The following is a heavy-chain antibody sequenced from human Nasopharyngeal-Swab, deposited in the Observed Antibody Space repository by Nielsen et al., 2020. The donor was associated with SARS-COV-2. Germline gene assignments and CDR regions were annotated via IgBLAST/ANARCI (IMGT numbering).Heavy chain of an antibody. Sequence: WIRQRPGKGLEWLGGISCGGSTNYNPSLKSRVTITVDTSKNRFSLMLSSVTAADTAVYYCARHVSSSWYAAVAGIRALDYWGQGTLVTVSS. J-gene: IGHJ4*02. CDR3: ARHVSSSWYAAVAGIRALDY. D-gene: IGHD6-13*01. V-gene: IGHV4-39*01. CDR2: ISCGGST.